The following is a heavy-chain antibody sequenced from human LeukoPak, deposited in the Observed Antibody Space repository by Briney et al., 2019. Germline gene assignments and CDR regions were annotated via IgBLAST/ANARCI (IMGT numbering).Heavy chain of an antibody. CDR2: IHQDASEI. CDR3: ARVGSSWDLLDY. Sequence: GSLRLSCAASGFTFRSYWMSWVRQAPGRGLEWVAHIHQDASEIRYVDSVKGRFTISRDNAKNSLYLQMNSLRAEDTAIYYCARVGSSWDLLDYWGRGTLVTVSS. CDR1: GFTFRSYW. J-gene: IGHJ4*02. V-gene: IGHV3-7*01. D-gene: IGHD6-13*01.